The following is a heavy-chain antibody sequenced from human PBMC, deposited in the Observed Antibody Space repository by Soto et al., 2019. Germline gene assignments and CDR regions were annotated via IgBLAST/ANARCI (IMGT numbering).Heavy chain of an antibody. J-gene: IGHJ3*01. CDR3: VKGMVPPTVTTTGFDTFDF. CDR2: ISAHNGNT. Sequence: ASVKVSCKASGYTFTSYDISWVRQAPGQGLEWMGWISAHNGNTNSARKLQGRVTMTTDTSTSTAYMELRSLRSDDTAVYYCVKGMVPPTVTTTGFDTFDFWGQGTMVTVSS. V-gene: IGHV1-18*01. D-gene: IGHD4-17*01. CDR1: GYTFTSYD.